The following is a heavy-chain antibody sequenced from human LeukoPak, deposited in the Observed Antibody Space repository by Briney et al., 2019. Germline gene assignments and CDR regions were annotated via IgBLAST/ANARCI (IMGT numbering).Heavy chain of an antibody. J-gene: IGHJ4*02. CDR2: ISGSGGST. V-gene: IGHV3-23*01. Sequence: GGSLTLSCAASGFTFSSYAMSWVRQAPGKGLEWVSAISGSGGSTYYADSVKGRFTISRDNSKNTLYLQMNSLRAEDTAVYYCAKDGAITMIVVPFDYWGQGTLVTVSS. D-gene: IGHD3-22*01. CDR1: GFTFSSYA. CDR3: AKDGAITMIVVPFDY.